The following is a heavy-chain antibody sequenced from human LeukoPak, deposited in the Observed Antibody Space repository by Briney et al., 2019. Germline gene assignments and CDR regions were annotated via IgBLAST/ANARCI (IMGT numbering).Heavy chain of an antibody. D-gene: IGHD3-10*01. J-gene: IGHJ4*02. CDR1: GFTFSSYG. V-gene: IGHV3-23*01. Sequence: GGSLRLSCAASGFTFSSYGMSWVRQAPGKGLEWVSAISGSGGSTYYADSVKGRFTISRDNSKNTLYLQMNSLRAEDTAVYYCARGGYYGSGDLDYFDYWGQGTLVTVSS. CDR3: ARGGYYGSGDLDYFDY. CDR2: ISGSGGST.